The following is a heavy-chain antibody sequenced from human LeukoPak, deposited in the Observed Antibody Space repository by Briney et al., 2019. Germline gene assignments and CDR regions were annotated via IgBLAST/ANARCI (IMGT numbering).Heavy chain of an antibody. D-gene: IGHD1-1*01. J-gene: IGHJ4*02. CDR3: ASVHWNDNYFDY. CDR2: IYYSGST. CDR1: GGSISSSSYY. Sequence: SETLSLTCTVSGGSISSSSYYWGWIRQPPGKGLEWIGSIYYSGSTYYNPSLKSRVTISVDTSKNQFSLELSSVTAADTAVYYCASVHWNDNYFDYWGQGTLVTVSS. V-gene: IGHV4-39*07.